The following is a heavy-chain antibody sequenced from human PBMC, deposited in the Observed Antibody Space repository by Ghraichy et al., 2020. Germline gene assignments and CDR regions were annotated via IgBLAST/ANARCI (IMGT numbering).Heavy chain of an antibody. Sequence: GGSLRLSCAGSEFTFSNYAMSWVRQAPGKGLEWVSAITASGGRTYYADSVEGRFTISRDDSQDTVYLQMNSLRAEDTAIYYCAKSPSSSFHHWGSYRLDYWGQGTLVTASP. CDR2: ITASGGRT. CDR1: EFTFSNYA. D-gene: IGHD3-16*02. J-gene: IGHJ4*02. V-gene: IGHV3-23*01. CDR3: AKSPSSSFHHWGSYRLDY.